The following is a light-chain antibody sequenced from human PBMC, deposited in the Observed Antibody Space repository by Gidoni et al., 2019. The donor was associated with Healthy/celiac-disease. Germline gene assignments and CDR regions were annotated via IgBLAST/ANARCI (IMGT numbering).Light chain of an antibody. V-gene: IGKV1-5*03. Sequence: DIQMTQSPSTLSASVGDRVTITCRASQSISSWLAWYQQKPGKAPKLLIYKASSLESGVPSRFSGSGSGTEFTLTISSLQPDDVATYYCQQYNSYSMYTFGQGTKLGIK. J-gene: IGKJ2*01. CDR1: QSISSW. CDR3: QQYNSYSMYT. CDR2: KAS.